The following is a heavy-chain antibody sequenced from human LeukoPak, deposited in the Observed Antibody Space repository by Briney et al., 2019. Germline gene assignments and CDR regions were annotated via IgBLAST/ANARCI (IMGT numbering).Heavy chain of an antibody. D-gene: IGHD3-10*01. CDR3: VRVGGRSSIGGDC. V-gene: IGHV3-74*01. J-gene: IGHJ4*02. Sequence: PGGSLRLSCAASGFTFSTYWMHWVRQASGTGLVWVSRIKSDGSNSNYADCVKGRFTISRDNAKNTLYLQMNSLRAEDTAAYHCVRVGGRSSIGGDCWGQGTLVTLSS. CDR2: IKSDGSNS. CDR1: GFTFSTYW.